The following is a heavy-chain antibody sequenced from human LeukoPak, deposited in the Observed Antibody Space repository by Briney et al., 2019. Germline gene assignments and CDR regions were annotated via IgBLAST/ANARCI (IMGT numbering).Heavy chain of an antibody. D-gene: IGHD4-23*01. CDR1: GDSVSSNSAA. Sequence: SQTLSLTCAISGDSVSSNSAAWNWIRQSPSRGLEWLGRTYYRSKWYNDYAVSVKSRITINPDTSKNQFSLQLNSVTPEDTAVYYCARAEWDYAGNEGFSYYFDYWGQGTLVTVSS. CDR3: ARAEWDYAGNEGFSYYFDY. V-gene: IGHV6-1*01. CDR2: TYYRSKWYN. J-gene: IGHJ4*02.